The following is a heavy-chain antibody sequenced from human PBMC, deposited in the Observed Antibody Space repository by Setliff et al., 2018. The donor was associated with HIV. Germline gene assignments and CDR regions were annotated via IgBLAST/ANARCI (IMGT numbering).Heavy chain of an antibody. Sequence: SETLSLTCTVSGGSISGYYWSWIRQPPGKGLEWIGYIYTSGSTHYNPSLKSRVTISVDTSKNQFSLKLSSVTAADTAVYYCARAVIRVAAAIDYWGQGTLVTVSS. CDR1: GGSISGYY. D-gene: IGHD6-13*01. V-gene: IGHV4-4*09. J-gene: IGHJ4*02. CDR3: ARAVIRVAAAIDY. CDR2: IYTSGST.